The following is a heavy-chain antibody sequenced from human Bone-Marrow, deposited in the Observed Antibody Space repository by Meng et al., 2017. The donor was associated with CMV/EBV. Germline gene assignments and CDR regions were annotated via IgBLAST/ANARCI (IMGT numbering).Heavy chain of an antibody. Sequence: SVKVSCKASGGSFSSYAISWVRQAPGQGHEWMGRIIPILGITNYAQEFQGRVTITADKSTSTAYKELSSLRSEDTAVYYCTRAFSGYDGINDDHYYGLDDWGQGTTVTVSS. V-gene: IGHV1-69*04. CDR2: IIPILGIT. J-gene: IGHJ6*02. CDR1: GGSFSSYA. CDR3: TRAFSGYDGINDDHYYGLDD. D-gene: IGHD5-12*01.